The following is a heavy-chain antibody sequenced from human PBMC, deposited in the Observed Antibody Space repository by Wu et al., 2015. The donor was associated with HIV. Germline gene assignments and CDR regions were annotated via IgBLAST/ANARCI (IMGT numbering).Heavy chain of an antibody. CDR1: GYIFSDYY. CDR2: IRPDSGAT. D-gene: IGHD2-21*01. CDR3: ARDLGDDFAVRGFYWYMDV. V-gene: IGHV1-2*02. J-gene: IGHJ6*03. Sequence: VQLVQSGAEVKKPGATVKISCKVSGYIFSDYYIHWVQQAPGKGLEWMGWIRPDSGATNFAERFEDRVTMTRDASISTAYMQLSRLRSDDTAVYFCARDLGDDFAVRGFYWYMDVWGRGTAITVSS.